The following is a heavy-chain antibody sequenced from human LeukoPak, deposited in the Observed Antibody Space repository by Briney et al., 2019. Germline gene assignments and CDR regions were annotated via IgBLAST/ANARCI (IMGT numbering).Heavy chain of an antibody. CDR2: ISGSGGST. Sequence: GGSLRLSCAASGFTFSSYAMSWVRQAPGKGLEWVSAISGSGGSTYYADSVKGRFTISRDNSKNTLYLQTNSLRAEDTAVYYCAKASMVRGVGYYYGMDVWGKGTTVTVSS. D-gene: IGHD3-10*01. J-gene: IGHJ6*04. CDR1: GFTFSSYA. CDR3: AKASMVRGVGYYYGMDV. V-gene: IGHV3-23*01.